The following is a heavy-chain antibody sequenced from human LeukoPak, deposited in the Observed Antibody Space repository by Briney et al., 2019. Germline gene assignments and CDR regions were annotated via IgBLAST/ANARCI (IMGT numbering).Heavy chain of an antibody. CDR1: GGTFSSYA. J-gene: IGHJ4*02. CDR2: IIPIFGTA. CDR3: ARGSLEPLSSIAAAELD. D-gene: IGHD6-13*01. Sequence: GASVKVSCKASGGTFSSYAISWVRQAPGQGLEWMGGIIPIFGTANYAQKFQGRVTITADESTSTAYMELSSLRSEDTAVYYCARGSLEPLSSIAAAELDWGQGTLVTVSS. V-gene: IGHV1-69*13.